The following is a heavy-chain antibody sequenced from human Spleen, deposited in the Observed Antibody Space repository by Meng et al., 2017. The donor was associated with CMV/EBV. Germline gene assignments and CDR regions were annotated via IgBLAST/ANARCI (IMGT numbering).Heavy chain of an antibody. J-gene: IGHJ3*02. Sequence: GSLRLSCTVSGASISSYYWNWIRQSPGKGLEWIGYISNNGRTNYNPSLKSRVTISVDTSKNHFSLKLTSVTAADTAVYYCARTKYYDFWSGYYPLLDAFDIWGQGTKVTVSS. D-gene: IGHD3-3*01. CDR2: ISNNGRT. CDR1: GASISSYY. V-gene: IGHV4-59*01. CDR3: ARTKYYDFWSGYYPLLDAFDI.